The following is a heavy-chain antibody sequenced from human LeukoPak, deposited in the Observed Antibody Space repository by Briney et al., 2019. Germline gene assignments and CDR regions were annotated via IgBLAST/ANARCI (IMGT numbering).Heavy chain of an antibody. V-gene: IGHV3-30-3*01. CDR3: ARVVRSRIVVVVAATLHGFDP. CDR2: ISYDGSNK. J-gene: IGHJ5*02. D-gene: IGHD2-15*01. Sequence: PGGSLRLSCAASGFTFSSYAMHWVRQAPGKGLEWVAVISYDGSNKYYADSVKGRFTISRDNSKNTLYLQMNSLRAEDAAVYYCARVVRSRIVVVVAATLHGFDPWGQGTLVTVSS. CDR1: GFTFSSYA.